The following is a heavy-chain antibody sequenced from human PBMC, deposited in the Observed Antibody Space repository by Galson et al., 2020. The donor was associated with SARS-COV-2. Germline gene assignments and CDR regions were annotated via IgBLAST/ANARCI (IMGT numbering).Heavy chain of an antibody. CDR3: AHTQRTIYYCLACFSAFDI. CDR2: IYWSDDK. CDR1: GFSLSTGGVG. Sequence: SGPTLVKPTQTLTLTCTFSGFSLSTGGVGVGWIRQPPGKALEWLAIIYWSDDKRYSPTLKSRLTITQDTSKNQLVLTMTNMEPVYTATYYCAHTQRTIYYCLACFSAFDIWCQVTIVTVSS. V-gene: IGHV2-5*01. D-gene: IGHD3-10*01. J-gene: IGHJ3*02.